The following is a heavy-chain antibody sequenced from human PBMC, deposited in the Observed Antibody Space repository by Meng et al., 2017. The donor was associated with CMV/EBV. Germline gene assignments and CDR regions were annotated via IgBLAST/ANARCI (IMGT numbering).Heavy chain of an antibody. J-gene: IGHJ4*02. CDR3: ARGAHSGSYYFLDFSLPDY. Sequence: GESLKISCAASGFTFSSYWMHWVRQAPGKGLVWVSRINSDGSSTNYADSVKGRFTISRDNAKNTLYLQMNSLRAEDTAVYYCARGAHSGSYYFLDFSLPDYWGQGTLVTVSS. CDR2: INSDGSST. V-gene: IGHV3-74*01. CDR1: GFTFSSYW. D-gene: IGHD1-26*01.